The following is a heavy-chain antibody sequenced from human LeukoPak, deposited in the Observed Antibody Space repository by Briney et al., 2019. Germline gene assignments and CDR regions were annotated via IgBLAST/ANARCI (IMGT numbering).Heavy chain of an antibody. CDR2: IYYTGST. J-gene: IGHJ4*02. D-gene: IGHD3-10*01. CDR1: GGSMSSFY. Sequence: SETLSLTCTVSGGSMSSFYWSWIRQSPGKGLEWIAYIYYTGSTNFNPSLKSRVTISVDTSQNQFSLKLSSVTAADTAVYYCAGGGYYFDLWGQGSLVTVSS. CDR3: AGGGYYFDL. V-gene: IGHV4-59*13.